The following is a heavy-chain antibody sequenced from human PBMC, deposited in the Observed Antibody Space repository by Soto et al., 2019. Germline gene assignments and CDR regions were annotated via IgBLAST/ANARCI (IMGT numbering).Heavy chain of an antibody. D-gene: IGHD4-17*01. CDR1: GYSFTSYW. Sequence: PGESLKISCKGSGYSFTSYWISWVRQMPGKGLEWMGRIDPSDSYTNYSPSFQGHVTISADKSISTAYLQWSSLKASDTAMYYCARHPMVTTRTSNYYYYGMDVWGQGTTVTVSS. CDR3: ARHPMVTTRTSNYYYYGMDV. V-gene: IGHV5-10-1*01. CDR2: IDPSDSYT. J-gene: IGHJ6*02.